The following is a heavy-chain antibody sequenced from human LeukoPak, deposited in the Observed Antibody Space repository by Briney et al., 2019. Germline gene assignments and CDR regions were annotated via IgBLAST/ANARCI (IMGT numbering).Heavy chain of an antibody. D-gene: IGHD3-22*01. Sequence: GGSLRLSCAASEITLRGKIMTWVRQCPGKGLEWVSYIGSNISAMYYADSVRGRFTISRDNAKNSLYLQMNSLRAEDTAVYYCARSFYYYDSDYWGQGTLVTVSS. V-gene: IGHV3-48*04. J-gene: IGHJ4*02. CDR3: ARSFYYYDSDY. CDR2: IGSNISAM. CDR1: EITLRGKI.